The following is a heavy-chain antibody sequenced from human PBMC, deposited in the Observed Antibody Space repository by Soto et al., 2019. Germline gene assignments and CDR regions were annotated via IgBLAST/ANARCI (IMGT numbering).Heavy chain of an antibody. V-gene: IGHV3-33*05. Sequence: QVQLVESGGGVVQPGTSLRLSCVGSGFTFRSYVIHWVRQAPGKGLEWVALTSYDGSNNFYGDSVKGRFTISRDNSRNTVELQIDSLRLEDPALYYCARWGTTGGLDVWGQGTLVSVSS. CDR1: GFTFRSYV. CDR2: TSYDGSNN. J-gene: IGHJ4*02. D-gene: IGHD3-16*01. CDR3: ARWGTTGGLDV.